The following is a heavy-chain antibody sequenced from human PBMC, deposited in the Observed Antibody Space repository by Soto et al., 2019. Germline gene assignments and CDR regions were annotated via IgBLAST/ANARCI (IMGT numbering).Heavy chain of an antibody. CDR1: GFTFSSYD. J-gene: IGHJ6*02. D-gene: IGHD2-2*01. CDR3: ARVRCSSTSCHGGMDV. V-gene: IGHV3-13*01. Sequence: EVQLVESGGGLVQPGGSLRLSCAASGFTFSSYDMHWVRQATGKGLEWVSAIGTAGDTYYPGSVKGRFTISRETAKNSLYLQMNSLRAEDTAVYYCARVRCSSTSCHGGMDVWGQGTTVTVSS. CDR2: IGTAGDT.